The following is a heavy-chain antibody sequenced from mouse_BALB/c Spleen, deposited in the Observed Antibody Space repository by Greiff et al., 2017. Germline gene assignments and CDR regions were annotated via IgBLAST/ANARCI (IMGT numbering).Heavy chain of an antibody. Sequence: VQLKQSGAELVKPGASVKLSCTASGFNIKDTYMHWVKQRPEQGLEWIGRIDPANGNTKYDPKFQGKATITADTSSNTAYLQLSSLTSEDTAVYYYARNSSGHYFDYWGQGTTLTVSS. J-gene: IGHJ2*01. CDR3: ARNSSGHYFDY. V-gene: IGHV14-3*02. CDR1: GFNIKDTY. CDR2: IDPANGNT. D-gene: IGHD3-1*01.